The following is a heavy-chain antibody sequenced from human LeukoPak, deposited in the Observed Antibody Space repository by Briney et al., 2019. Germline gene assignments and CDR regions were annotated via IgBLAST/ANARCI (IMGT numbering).Heavy chain of an antibody. CDR2: INHSGST. D-gene: IGHD6-19*01. Sequence: GSLRLSCAASGFTFSSYWMSWIRQPPGKGLEWIGEINHSGSTNYNPSLKSRVTISVDTSKNQFSLKLSSVTAADTAVYYCARAVAGTYYWGLGTLVTVSS. CDR3: ARAVAGTYY. V-gene: IGHV4-34*01. CDR1: GFTFSSYW. J-gene: IGHJ4*02.